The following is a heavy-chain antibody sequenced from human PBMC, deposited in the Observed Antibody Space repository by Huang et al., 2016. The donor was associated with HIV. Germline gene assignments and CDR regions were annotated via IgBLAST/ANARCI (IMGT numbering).Heavy chain of an antibody. CDR1: GGSITSSNHY. CDR3: ASGEYGKNAYDI. J-gene: IGHJ3*02. CDR2: FFHGGEA. V-gene: IGHV4-39*01. D-gene: IGHD2-2*01. Sequence: QLHLQQSGPGLVRPSETLSLICTVSGGSITSSNHYWGWIRQTPGKGLGWIGNFFHGGEAYYTPSLKNRVSISIDTSKSQFSLRLSSVIATDTAVYYCASGEYGKNAYDIWGQGTVVTVSA.